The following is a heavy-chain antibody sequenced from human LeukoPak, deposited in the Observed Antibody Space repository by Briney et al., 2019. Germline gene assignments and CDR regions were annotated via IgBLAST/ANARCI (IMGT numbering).Heavy chain of an antibody. CDR2: ISRSSDTI. D-gene: IGHD1-26*01. J-gene: IGHJ4*02. CDR1: GFTFTDYA. Sequence: GGSLRLSCALSGFTFTDYAMNWFREAPGKGLEWLSYISRSSDTIYYADSVKGRFTISRDNAKSSLFLQMNTLRAEDTAVYYCAREGAPWGQGTLVTVSS. CDR3: AREGAP. V-gene: IGHV3-48*01.